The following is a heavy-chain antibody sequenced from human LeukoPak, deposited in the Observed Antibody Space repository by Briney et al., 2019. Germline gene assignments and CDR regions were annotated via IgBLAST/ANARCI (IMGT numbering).Heavy chain of an antibody. V-gene: IGHV4-59*01. CDR1: GGSISSYY. J-gene: IGHJ4*02. Sequence: PSETLSLTCTVSGGSISSYYWRWIRQPPGKGLEWIGYIYYSGSTNYNPSLKSRVTISVDTSKNQFSLKLSSVTAADTAVYYCARGKYYDFWSGYSLSYYFDYWGQGTLVTVSS. CDR2: IYYSGST. D-gene: IGHD3-3*01. CDR3: ARGKYYDFWSGYSLSYYFDY.